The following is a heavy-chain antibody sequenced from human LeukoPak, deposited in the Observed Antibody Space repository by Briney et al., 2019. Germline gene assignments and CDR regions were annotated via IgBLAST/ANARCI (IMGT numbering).Heavy chain of an antibody. V-gene: IGHV3-53*01. CDR2: IYSCGST. J-gene: IGHJ6*02. CDR1: GFTVSSNY. CDR3: ARDREDYYYCYGMDV. Sequence: GGSLRLSCAASGFTVSSNYMSWVRQAPGNGLEWVSVIYSCGSTYYADTVKGRFTISRDNSKNTLYLQMNSLRAEDTAVYYCARDREDYYYCYGMDVWGQGTTVTVPS.